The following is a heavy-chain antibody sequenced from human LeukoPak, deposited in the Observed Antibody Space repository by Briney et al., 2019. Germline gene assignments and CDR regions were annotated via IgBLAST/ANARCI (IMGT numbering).Heavy chain of an antibody. D-gene: IGHD1-14*01. CDR1: GGTFSSYA. Sequence: ASVKVSCKASGGTFSSYAISWVRQAPGQGLEWMGGIIPIFGTANYARKFQGRVTITADESTSTAYMELSSLRSEDTAVYYCARDGNRDNGMDVWGQGTTVTVSS. CDR3: ARDGNRDNGMDV. J-gene: IGHJ6*02. V-gene: IGHV1-69*13. CDR2: IIPIFGTA.